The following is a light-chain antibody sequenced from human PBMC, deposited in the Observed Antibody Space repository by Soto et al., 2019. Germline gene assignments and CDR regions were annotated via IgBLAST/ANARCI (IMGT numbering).Light chain of an antibody. CDR3: CSYAGRSTFV. V-gene: IGLV2-23*02. Sequence: QSVLTQPASVSWSPGQSITISCTGTSGDIGNYNYVSWYQQHPGKAPKLLMYEVNKLASGLPRRFSGSKSGNTASLRISGLPAADEAEYYCCSYAGRSTFVFGGGTKLTVL. J-gene: IGLJ2*01. CDR1: SGDIGNYNY. CDR2: EVN.